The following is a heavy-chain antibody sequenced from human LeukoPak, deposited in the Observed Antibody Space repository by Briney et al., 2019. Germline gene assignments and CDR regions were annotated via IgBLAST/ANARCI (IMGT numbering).Heavy chain of an antibody. J-gene: IGHJ6*02. CDR3: ARAPPDV. V-gene: IGHV4-34*01. CDR1: GGSFSGYY. Sequence: SETLSLTCAVYGGSFSGYYWSWIRQPPGKGLEWIGEINHSGSTNYNPSLKSRVTISVDTSKNQFSLKLSSVTAADTAVYYCARAPPDVWGQGTMVTVSS. CDR2: INHSGST.